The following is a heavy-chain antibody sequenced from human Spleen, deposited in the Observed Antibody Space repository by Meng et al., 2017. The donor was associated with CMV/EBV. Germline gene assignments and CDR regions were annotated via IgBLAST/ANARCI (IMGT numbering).Heavy chain of an antibody. J-gene: IGHJ4*02. CDR2: IRNDESNK. CDR1: GFTFSDYG. Sequence: GESLKISCAASGFTFSDYGMHWVRQAPGKGLEWVAFIRNDESNKYYADSVKGRFTISRDNFKNTLYLQMSSLRAEDTAVYYCARDPHFGALDHWGQGTLVTVSS. CDR3: ARDPHFGALDH. V-gene: IGHV3-30*02. D-gene: IGHD3-10*01.